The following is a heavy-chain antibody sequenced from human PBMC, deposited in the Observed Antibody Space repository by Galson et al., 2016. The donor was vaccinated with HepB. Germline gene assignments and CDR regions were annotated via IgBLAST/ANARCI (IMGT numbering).Heavy chain of an antibody. CDR1: GFAFSSHW. CDR2: INSDGTIS. J-gene: IGHJ4*02. CDR3: VRDGGDYGDRRPY. D-gene: IGHD4-17*01. V-gene: IGHV3-74*01. Sequence: SLRLSCAASGFAFSSHWMHWVRQDLGKGLVWVSRINSDGTISNYADSVKGRFTISRDNSQNTVYLQMNSLRAEDTAVYYCVRDGGDYGDRRPYWGQGTLVTVSS.